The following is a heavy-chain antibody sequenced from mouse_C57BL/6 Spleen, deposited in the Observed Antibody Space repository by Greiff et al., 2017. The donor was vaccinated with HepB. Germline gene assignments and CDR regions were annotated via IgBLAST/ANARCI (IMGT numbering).Heavy chain of an antibody. CDR1: GYAFSSSW. Sequence: QVQLQQSGPELVKPGASVKISCKASGYAFSSSWMNWVKQRPGKGLEWIGRIYPGDGDTNYNGKFKGKATLTADKSSSTAYMQLSSLTSEDSAVYFCASSSSWYFDVWGTGTTVTVSS. V-gene: IGHV1-82*01. CDR3: ASSSSWYFDV. CDR2: IYPGDGDT. D-gene: IGHD1-1*01. J-gene: IGHJ1*03.